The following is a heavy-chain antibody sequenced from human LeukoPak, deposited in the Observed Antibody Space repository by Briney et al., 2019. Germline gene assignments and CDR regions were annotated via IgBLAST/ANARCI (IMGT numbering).Heavy chain of an antibody. CDR3: ARGLGATYSGNEY. CDR1: GGSFSGYY. Sequence: PSETLSLTCAVYGGSFSGYYWSWIRQPPGKGLEWIGEINHSRSTNYNPSLKSRVTILVDTSKNQFSLKLSSVTAADTAMYYCARGLGATYSGNEYWGQGTRVTVSS. J-gene: IGHJ4*02. D-gene: IGHD1-26*01. CDR2: INHSRST. V-gene: IGHV4-34*01.